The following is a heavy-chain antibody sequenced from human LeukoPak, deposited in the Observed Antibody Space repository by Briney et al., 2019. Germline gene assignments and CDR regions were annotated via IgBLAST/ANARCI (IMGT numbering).Heavy chain of an antibody. D-gene: IGHD3/OR15-3a*01. CDR3: AVDYDYWTVFFSRSRMTPKR. CDR1: GFTFSSYS. Sequence: PGGSLRLSCAASGFTFSSYSMKWVRQAPGKGLEWVSSIHSSSNYINYVDSVKGRFTMSRDSAKNSLYLQMNSLRAEDTAVYYRAVDYDYWTVFFSRSRMTPKRGGQGTLVTVSS. J-gene: IGHJ4*02. CDR2: IHSSSNYI. V-gene: IGHV3-21*06.